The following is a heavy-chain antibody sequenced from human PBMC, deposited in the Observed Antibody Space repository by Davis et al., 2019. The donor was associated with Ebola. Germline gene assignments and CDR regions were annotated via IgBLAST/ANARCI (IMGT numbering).Heavy chain of an antibody. CDR3: AHGPRAAIPSTFDI. J-gene: IGHJ3*02. CDR1: GFSLSTSGVG. V-gene: IGHV2-5*01. CDR2: IYWNDDK. D-gene: IGHD2-2*02. Sequence: SGPTLVKPTQTLTLTCTFSGFSLSTSGVGVGWIRQPPGKALEWLALIYWNDDKRYSPSLKSRLTITKDTSKNQVVLTMTNMDPVDTATYYCAHGPRAAIPSTFDIWGQGTMVTVSS.